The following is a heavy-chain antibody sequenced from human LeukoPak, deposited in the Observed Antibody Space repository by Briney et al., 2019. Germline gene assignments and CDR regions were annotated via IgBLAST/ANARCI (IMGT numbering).Heavy chain of an antibody. V-gene: IGHV1-18*01. Sequence: ASVTVSFTASGYTFTIYAISWVRQAPGQGVEWMGWISPYNGNTNYAQNLKGRVTLTTDTSTSTAYLELRSLRSDDTAVYYCAWICTSTICSLDYWGQGTLVTVSS. J-gene: IGHJ4*02. CDR1: GYTFTIYA. CDR2: ISPYNGNT. D-gene: IGHD2-2*01. CDR3: AWICTSTICSLDY.